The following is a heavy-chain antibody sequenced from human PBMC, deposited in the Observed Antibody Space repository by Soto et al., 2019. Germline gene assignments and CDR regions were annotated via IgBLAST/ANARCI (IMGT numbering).Heavy chain of an antibody. CDR2: ISYDGSNK. CDR1: GFTFSSYG. V-gene: IGHV3-30*18. J-gene: IGHJ5*02. D-gene: IGHD3-3*01. Sequence: QVQLVESGGGVVQPGRSLRLSCAASGFTFSSYGMHWVRQAPGKGLEWVAVISYDGSNKYYADSVKGRFTISRDNSKNTLYLQMNSLRAEDTAVYYCAKIRPQYDFWSGYEAPFDPWGQGTLVTVSS. CDR3: AKIRPQYDFWSGYEAPFDP.